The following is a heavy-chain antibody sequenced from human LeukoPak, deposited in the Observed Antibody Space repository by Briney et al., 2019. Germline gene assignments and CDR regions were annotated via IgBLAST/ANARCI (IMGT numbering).Heavy chain of an antibody. Sequence: ASLRLSCAASGFAVNDNYMGWVRQAPGKGLEWIGYIHNSGTSTYNLSLKSRVTISADTSKNQFSLKLNSMTTADTAVYYCTRGAGWLIDYWGQGILVTVSS. V-gene: IGHV4-59*02. J-gene: IGHJ4*02. CDR2: IHNSGTS. CDR3: TRGAGWLIDY. CDR1: GFAVNDNY. D-gene: IGHD3-16*01.